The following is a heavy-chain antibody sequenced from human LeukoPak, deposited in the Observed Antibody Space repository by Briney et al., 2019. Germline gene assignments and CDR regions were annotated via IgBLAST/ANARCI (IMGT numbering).Heavy chain of an antibody. CDR2: ISSNGGST. Sequence: GGSLRLSCAASGCTFSSYAMHWVRQAPGKGLEYVSAISSNGGSTYYANSVKGRFTISRDNSKNTLYLQMGSLRAEDMAVYYCARDARSGSGSYYLWFDYWGQGTLVTVSS. J-gene: IGHJ4*02. CDR1: GCTFSSYA. D-gene: IGHD1-26*01. V-gene: IGHV3-64*01. CDR3: ARDARSGSGSYYLWFDY.